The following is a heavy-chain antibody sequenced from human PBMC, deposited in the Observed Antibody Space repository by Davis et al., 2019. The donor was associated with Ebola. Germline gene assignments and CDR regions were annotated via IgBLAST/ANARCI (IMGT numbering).Heavy chain of an antibody. Sequence: SETLSLTCAVYGGSFSGYYWSWIRQPPGKGLEWIGEINHSGSTNYNPSLKSRVTISVDTSKNQFSLKLSSVTAADTAVYYCARGYLSGPFDYWGQGTLVTVSS. V-gene: IGHV4-34*01. CDR3: ARGYLSGPFDY. CDR2: INHSGST. CDR1: GGSFSGYY. J-gene: IGHJ4*02. D-gene: IGHD6-19*01.